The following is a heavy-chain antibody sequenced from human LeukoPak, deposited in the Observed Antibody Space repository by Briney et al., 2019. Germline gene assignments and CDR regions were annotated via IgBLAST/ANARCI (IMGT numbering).Heavy chain of an antibody. Sequence: SETLSLTCTVSGGSISSGGYFWSWIRQHPGKGLEWIGYIYYSGSTNYNPSLKSRVTISVDTSKNQFSLKLSSVTAADTAVYYCARVVAGGFDYWGQGTLVTVSS. D-gene: IGHD5-12*01. CDR2: IYYSGST. V-gene: IGHV4-61*08. CDR1: GGSISSGGYF. CDR3: ARVVAGGFDY. J-gene: IGHJ4*02.